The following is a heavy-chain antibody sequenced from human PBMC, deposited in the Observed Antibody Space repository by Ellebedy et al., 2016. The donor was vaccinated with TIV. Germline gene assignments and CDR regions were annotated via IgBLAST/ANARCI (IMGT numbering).Heavy chain of an antibody. CDR3: ARHIPGRPAPGADIFDP. CDR1: GGYISSSPYY. D-gene: IGHD6-6*01. Sequence: SETLSLTXSVSGGYISSSPYYWGWIRQPPGKGPEWIGSVHYSGGTYYNLSLKSRVTVSVDTSKNHFSLKLSSVTAADTAIYYCARHIPGRPAPGADIFDPWGQGTLVTVSS. CDR2: VHYSGGT. J-gene: IGHJ5*02. V-gene: IGHV4-39*01.